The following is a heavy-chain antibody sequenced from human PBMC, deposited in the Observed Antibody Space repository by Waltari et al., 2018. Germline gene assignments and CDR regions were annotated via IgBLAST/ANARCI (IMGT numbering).Heavy chain of an antibody. J-gene: IGHJ4*02. D-gene: IGHD3-9*01. CDR3: AKARDILTGYDY. Sequence: EVQLVESGGGWVQLGRSVRLSCEASGVTLDDYAMHWSRQAPGKGLEWVSGISWNSGSIGYADSVKGRFTISRDNAKNSLYLQMNSLRAEDTALYYCAKARDILTGYDYWGQGTLVTVSS. CDR2: ISWNSGSI. CDR1: GVTLDDYA. V-gene: IGHV3-9*01.